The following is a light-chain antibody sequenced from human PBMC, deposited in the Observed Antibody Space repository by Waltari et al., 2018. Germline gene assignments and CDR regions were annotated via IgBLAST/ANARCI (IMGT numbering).Light chain of an antibody. CDR3: HQYTNWPWT. CDR2: GVS. Sequence: EIVMTQSPDIVPVSPGARITPSCRASQSVDGNLAWYQQKPGQAPRLLVHGVSISASGIPARFSGSASGTEFTLTISGLQSEDCAVYHCHQYTNWPWTYGQGTKVEIK. CDR1: QSVDGN. J-gene: IGKJ1*01. V-gene: IGKV3D-15*01.